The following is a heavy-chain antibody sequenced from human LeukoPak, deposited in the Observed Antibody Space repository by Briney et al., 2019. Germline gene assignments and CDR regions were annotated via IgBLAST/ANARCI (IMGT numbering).Heavy chain of an antibody. D-gene: IGHD6-19*01. J-gene: IGHJ4*02. V-gene: IGHV4-59*01. CDR1: GGSIRSYY. Sequence: SETLSLTCTVSGGSIRSYYWSWIRQPPGKGLEWIGYIYYSGGTNYNPSLKSRVTISVDTSKNQFSLKVSSVTAADTAVYYCARGGSGWLFDYWGQGTLVTVSS. CDR3: ARGGSGWLFDY. CDR2: IYYSGGT.